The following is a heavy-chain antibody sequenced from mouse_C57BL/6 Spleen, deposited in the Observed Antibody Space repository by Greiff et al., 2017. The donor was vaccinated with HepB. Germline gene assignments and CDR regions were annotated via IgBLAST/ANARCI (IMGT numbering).Heavy chain of an antibody. V-gene: IGHV3-6*01. J-gene: IGHJ1*03. CDR1: GYSITSGYY. CDR2: ISYDGSN. D-gene: IGHD1-1*01. Sequence: EVQLQQSGPGLVKPSQSLSLTCSVTGYSITSGYYWNWIRQFPGNKLEWMGYISYDGSNNYNPSLKNRISITRDTSKNQFFLKLNSVTTEDTATYYCAREGPSGSTFWWYFDVWGTGTTVTVSS. CDR3: AREGPSGSTFWWYFDV.